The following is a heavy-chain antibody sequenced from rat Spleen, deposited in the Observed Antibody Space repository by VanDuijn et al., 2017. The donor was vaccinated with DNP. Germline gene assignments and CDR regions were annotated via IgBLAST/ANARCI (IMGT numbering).Heavy chain of an antibody. CDR1: GYTFTSYY. J-gene: IGHJ1*01. Sequence: QVQLQQSGAELAKPGSSVKISCKASGYTFTSYYIGWIKQTTGQGLEYIGYINMGSGGTNYNEKFKGKATLTVDKSSSTAFMQLSSLTPDDSAVCYCARRRLPYWYFDFWGPGTMVTVSS. CDR3: ARRRLPYWYFDF. V-gene: IGHV1-43*01. D-gene: IGHD1-4*01. CDR2: INMGSGGT.